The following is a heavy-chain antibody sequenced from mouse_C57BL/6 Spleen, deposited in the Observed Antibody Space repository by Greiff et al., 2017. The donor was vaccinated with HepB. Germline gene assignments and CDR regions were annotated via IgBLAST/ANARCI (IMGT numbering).Heavy chain of an antibody. CDR2: ISSGGSYT. J-gene: IGHJ4*01. CDR3: ARRGLGSYYAMDY. Sequence: DVKLVESGGDLVKPGGSLKLSCAASGFTFSSYGMSWVRQTPDKRLEWVATISSGGSYTYYPDSVKGRFTISRDNAKNTLYLQMSSLKSEDTAMYYCARRGLGSYYAMDYWGQGTSVTVSS. D-gene: IGHD3-3*01. CDR1: GFTFSSYG. V-gene: IGHV5-6*02.